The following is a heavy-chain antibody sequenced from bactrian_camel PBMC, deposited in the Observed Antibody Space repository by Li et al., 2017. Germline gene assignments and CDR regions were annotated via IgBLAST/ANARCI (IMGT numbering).Heavy chain of an antibody. CDR3: AAGSEPSGVSWRMPARYES. J-gene: IGHJ4*01. CDR2: ISMSGHRT. CDR1: GFIFSTTS. D-gene: IGHD3*01. Sequence: DVQLVESGDVWCVPPGGSLTVSCAPSGFIFSTTSMTWARQVPGRGPEWVATISMSGHRTGYGEFVRGRFTISQDTAKKTVYLQMNRLEPQDTATYYCAAGSEPSGVSWRMPARYESWGQGTQVTVS. V-gene: IGHV3S31*01.